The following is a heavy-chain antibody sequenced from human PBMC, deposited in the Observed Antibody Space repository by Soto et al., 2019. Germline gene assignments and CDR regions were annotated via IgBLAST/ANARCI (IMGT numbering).Heavy chain of an antibody. D-gene: IGHD6-13*01. CDR1: GFTFSDYY. J-gene: IGHJ3*02. CDR2: ISSSGSTI. V-gene: IGHV3-11*01. CDR3: ARVPRQLVHDAFDI. Sequence: GGSLRLSCAASGFTFSDYYMSWIRQAPGKGLEWVSYISSSGSTIYYADSVKGRFTISRDNAKNSLYLQMNSLRAEDTAVYYCARVPRQLVHDAFDIWGQGTMVTVSS.